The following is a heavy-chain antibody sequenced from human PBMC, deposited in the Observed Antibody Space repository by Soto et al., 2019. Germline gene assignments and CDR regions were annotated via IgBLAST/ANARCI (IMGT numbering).Heavy chain of an antibody. V-gene: IGHV1-3*01. D-gene: IGHD2-21*01. Sequence: GASVKVSCKASGYTFSNYAVHCVRQAPGQRLEWMGWINGGNGDTKYSQKFQGRVTITRDTSATTAYLDLSSLRSEDTAVYYCARGYCGNIGCSPGNYWGQGTLVTVSS. CDR2: INGGNGDT. CDR3: ARGYCGNIGCSPGNY. J-gene: IGHJ4*02. CDR1: GYTFSNYA.